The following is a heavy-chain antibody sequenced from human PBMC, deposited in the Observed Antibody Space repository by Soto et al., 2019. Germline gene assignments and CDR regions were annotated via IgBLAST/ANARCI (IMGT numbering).Heavy chain of an antibody. CDR2: IWSDGSNE. CDR1: EFTFSSHG. D-gene: IGHD3-10*01. J-gene: IGHJ6*03. V-gene: IGHV3-33*01. CDR3: ARERTFGENNRNYMDV. Sequence: GGSLRLSCAASEFTFSSHGMHWVRQAPGKGLQWVGVIWSDGSNERYADSVKGRFTISRDNSKNTLYLQMNSLRAEDTAVYYCARERTFGENNRNYMDVWGTGITVTVSS.